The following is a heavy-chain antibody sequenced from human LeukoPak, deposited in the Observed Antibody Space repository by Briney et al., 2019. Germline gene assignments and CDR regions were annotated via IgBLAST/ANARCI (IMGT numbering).Heavy chain of an antibody. CDR1: GGTFSSYA. D-gene: IGHD1-26*01. V-gene: IGHV1-69*05. CDR3: ARSWIRGARIRHDAFDI. J-gene: IGHJ3*02. CDR2: IIPIFGTA. Sequence: SVKVSCKASGGTFSSYAISWVRQAPGQGLEWMGGIIPIFGTANYAQKFQGRVTITTDESTSTAYMELSSLRSEDTAVYYCARSWIRGARIRHDAFDIWGQGTMVTVSS.